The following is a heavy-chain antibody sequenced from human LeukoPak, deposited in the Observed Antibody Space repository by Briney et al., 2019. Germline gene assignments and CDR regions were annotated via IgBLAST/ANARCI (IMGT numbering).Heavy chain of an antibody. D-gene: IGHD3-3*01. CDR1: GFTFTSSA. J-gene: IGHJ6*03. Sequence: ASVKVSCKASGFTFTSSAVQWVRQARGQRLEWIGWIVVGRGNTNYAQKFQERVTITRDMSTSTAYMELSSLRSEDTAVYYCAAGNYDFWSGGYYYMDVWGKGTTVTVSS. V-gene: IGHV1-58*01. CDR3: AAGNYDFWSGGYYYMDV. CDR2: IVVGRGNT.